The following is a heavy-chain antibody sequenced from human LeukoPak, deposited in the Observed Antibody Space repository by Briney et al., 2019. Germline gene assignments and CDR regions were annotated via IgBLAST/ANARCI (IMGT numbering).Heavy chain of an antibody. J-gene: IGHJ6*02. Sequence: PGGSLRLSCAASGFTFDDYAMHWVRQAPGKGLEWVSGISWNSGSIGYADSVKGRFTISRDNAKNSLYLQMNSLRAEDTALYYCAKGTFIAAAGTTYKLLNDYYYYYGMDVWGQGTTVTVSS. D-gene: IGHD6-13*01. CDR2: ISWNSGSI. CDR1: GFTFDDYA. CDR3: AKGTFIAAAGTTYKLLNDYYYYYGMDV. V-gene: IGHV3-9*01.